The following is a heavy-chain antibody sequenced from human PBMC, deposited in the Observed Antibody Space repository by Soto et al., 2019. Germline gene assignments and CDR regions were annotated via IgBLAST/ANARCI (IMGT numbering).Heavy chain of an antibody. V-gene: IGHV1-18*04. Sequence: ASVKVSCKASGYTFTSYGISWVRQAPGQGLEWMGWISAYNGNTNYAQKLQGRVTMTTDTSTSTAYMELRSLRSDDTAVYYCARYYYDSSGYYSQDPDAFDIWGQGTMVTVSS. CDR3: ARYYYDSSGYYSQDPDAFDI. J-gene: IGHJ3*02. CDR2: ISAYNGNT. D-gene: IGHD3-22*01. CDR1: GYTFTSYG.